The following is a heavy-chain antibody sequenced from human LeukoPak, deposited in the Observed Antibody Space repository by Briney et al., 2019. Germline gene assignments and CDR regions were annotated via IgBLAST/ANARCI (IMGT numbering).Heavy chain of an antibody. V-gene: IGHV1-2*02. CDR2: INPNSGGT. J-gene: IGHJ4*02. CDR1: GYTFTGYY. Sequence: ASVKVSCKASGYTFTGYYMHWVRQAPGQGLEWMGWINPNSGGTNYARKFQGRVTMTRDTSISTAYMELSRLRSDDTAVYYCARDRYDSSGTLDYWGQGTLVTVSS. D-gene: IGHD3-22*01. CDR3: ARDRYDSSGTLDY.